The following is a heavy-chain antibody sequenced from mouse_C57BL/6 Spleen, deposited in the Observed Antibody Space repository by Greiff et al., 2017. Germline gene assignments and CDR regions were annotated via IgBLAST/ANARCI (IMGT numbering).Heavy chain of an antibody. CDR3: AKDTTVAHYYAMDY. D-gene: IGHD4-1*02. Sequence: VMLVESGPGLVAPSQSLSITCTVSGFSLTSYGVSWVRQPPGKGLEWLGEIWGDGSTNYHSALISRLSISKGNSKSQVFLKLSSLQTDNTATYYGAKDTTVAHYYAMDYWGQGTSVTVSS. CDR2: IWGDGST. J-gene: IGHJ4*01. V-gene: IGHV2-3*01. CDR1: GFSLTSYG.